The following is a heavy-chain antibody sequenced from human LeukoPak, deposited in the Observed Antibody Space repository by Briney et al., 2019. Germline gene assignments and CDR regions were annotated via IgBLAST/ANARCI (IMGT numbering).Heavy chain of an antibody. CDR2: INHSGSP. CDR3: ARTMEGYCSGGSCYQYSYYMDV. V-gene: IGHV4-34*01. CDR1: GGSFSGYY. J-gene: IGHJ6*03. Sequence: SETLSLTCAVYGGSFSGYYWSWIRQPPGKGLEWIGEINHSGSPNYNPSLKSRVTISVDTSKNQFSLKLTSVTAADTAVYYCARTMEGYCSGGSCYQYSYYMDVWGKGTTVTVSS. D-gene: IGHD2-15*01.